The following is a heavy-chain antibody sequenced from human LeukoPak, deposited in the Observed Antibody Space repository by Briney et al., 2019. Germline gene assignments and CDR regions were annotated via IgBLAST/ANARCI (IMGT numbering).Heavy chain of an antibody. Sequence: GGSLRLSCAASGFTFSSYSMNWVRQAPGKGLEWVSSISSSSSYIYHADSMKGRFTISRDNAKNSLYLQMSSLRGEDTAVYYCARGRYFDLWGRGTLVTVSS. CDR2: ISSSSSYI. J-gene: IGHJ2*01. CDR1: GFTFSSYS. CDR3: ARGRYFDL. V-gene: IGHV3-21*01.